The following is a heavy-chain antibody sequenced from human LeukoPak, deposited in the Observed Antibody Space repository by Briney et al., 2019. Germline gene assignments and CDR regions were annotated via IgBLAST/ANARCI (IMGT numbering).Heavy chain of an antibody. V-gene: IGHV4-59*12. CDR3: ARDSLSSSWYRRGYFDY. Sequence: SETLSLTCTVSGGSISSYYWSWIRQPPGKGLEWIGYIYYSGSTNYNPSLKSRVTISVDKSKNQFSLKLSSVTAADTAVYYCARDSLSSSWYRRGYFDYWGQGTLVTVSS. J-gene: IGHJ4*02. D-gene: IGHD6-13*01. CDR1: GGSISSYY. CDR2: IYYSGST.